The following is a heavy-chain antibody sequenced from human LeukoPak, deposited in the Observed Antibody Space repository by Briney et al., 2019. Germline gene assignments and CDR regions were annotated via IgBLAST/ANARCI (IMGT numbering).Heavy chain of an antibody. V-gene: IGHV3-23*01. J-gene: IGHJ4*02. D-gene: IGHD6-19*01. CDR1: GFTFSNYA. CDR2: ISGGGITT. CDR3: PRQSYASGWNPFDY. Sequence: QTGGSLRLSCAASGFTFSNYAMSWVRQAPGKGLEWVSTISGGGITTYYADSAKGRFTISRDNFKNTMFLQMNSLRADDTAVYYCPRQSYASGWNPFDYWGQGILVTVSS.